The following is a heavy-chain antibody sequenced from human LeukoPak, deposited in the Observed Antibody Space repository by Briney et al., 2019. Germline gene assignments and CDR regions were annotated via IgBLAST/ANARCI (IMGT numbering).Heavy chain of an antibody. CDR3: ARDDLWGVTTVH. Sequence: GGSLRLSCAASGFTFSSCSMNWVRQAPGKGLEWVSSITGSSSYISYADSVKGRFTISGDNAKNSLYLQMNSLRAEDTAVYYCARDDLWGVTTVHWGQGTLVTVSS. J-gene: IGHJ4*02. CDR1: GFTFSSCS. V-gene: IGHV3-21*01. D-gene: IGHD4-17*01. CDR2: ITGSSSYI.